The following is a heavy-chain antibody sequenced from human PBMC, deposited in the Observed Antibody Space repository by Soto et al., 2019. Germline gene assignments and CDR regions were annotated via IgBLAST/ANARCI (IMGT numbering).Heavy chain of an antibody. CDR3: ARETVTTFRTGTPISYFDY. Sequence: QLQLQESGSGLVKPSQTLSLTCAVSGGSISSGGYSWSWIRQPPGKGLEWIGYIYHSGSTYYNPSLKSRVTISVDRSKNQFSLKLSSVTAADTAVYYCARETVTTFRTGTPISYFDYWGQGTLVTVSS. J-gene: IGHJ4*02. CDR1: GGSISSGGYS. CDR2: IYHSGST. D-gene: IGHD4-17*01. V-gene: IGHV4-30-2*01.